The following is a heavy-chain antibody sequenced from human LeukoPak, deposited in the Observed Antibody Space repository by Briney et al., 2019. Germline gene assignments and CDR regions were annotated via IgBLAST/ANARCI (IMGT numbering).Heavy chain of an antibody. V-gene: IGHV3-23*01. CDR1: GFTFGSYS. CDR3: AKDQCTSSSCYKGDY. Sequence: GGSLRLSCAASGFTFGSYSMSWVRQAPWKGLEWVSAIIGSGGSTFYADSVKGRFTISRDNSKNTLYLQMDSLRAEDTAVYYCAKDQCTSSSCYKGDYWGQGTLVTVSS. CDR2: IIGSGGST. D-gene: IGHD2-2*02. J-gene: IGHJ4*02.